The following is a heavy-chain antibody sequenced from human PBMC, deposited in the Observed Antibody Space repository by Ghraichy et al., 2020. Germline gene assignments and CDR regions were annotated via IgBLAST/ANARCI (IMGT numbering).Heavy chain of an antibody. CDR2: ISGGGGDT. Sequence: GGSLRLSCAASGFTFNNYAMSWVRQAPGKGLEWVSAISGGGGDTNYADSVKGRFTISRDTSKNTLYLQMNSLRAEDTALYYCARDPTRAYCSGNCLLEDYFDYWGQGTLVTVSS. V-gene: IGHV3-23*01. D-gene: IGHD2-21*01. J-gene: IGHJ4*02. CDR1: GFTFNNYA. CDR3: ARDPTRAYCSGNCLLEDYFDY.